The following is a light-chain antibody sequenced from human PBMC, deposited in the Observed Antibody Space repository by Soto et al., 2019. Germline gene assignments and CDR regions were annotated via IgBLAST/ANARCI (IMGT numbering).Light chain of an antibody. Sequence: EIVLTQSPGTLSLSSGDRATLSCRASQSLRSDYLAWYQQKPGQAPRPLIYGASNRATAIPDRFSGSGSGTDFTLTISRLEPEASAVYYCQHYGGSWTVGRGTTVDSK. CDR3: QHYGGSWT. V-gene: IGKV3-20*01. CDR2: GAS. CDR1: QSLRSDY. J-gene: IGKJ1*01.